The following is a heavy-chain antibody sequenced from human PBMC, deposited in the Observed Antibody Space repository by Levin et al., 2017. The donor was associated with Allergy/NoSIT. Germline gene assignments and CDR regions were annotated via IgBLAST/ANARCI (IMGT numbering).Heavy chain of an antibody. CDR1: GFTFSSYS. V-gene: IGHV3-21*01. J-gene: IGHJ4*02. D-gene: IGHD3-3*01. Sequence: LSLTCAASGFTFSSYSMNWVRQAPGKGLEWVSSISSSSSYIYYADSVKGRFTISRDNAKNSLYLQMNSLRAEDTAVYYCARDHDQITSSPLTYYDFWSGYDTAGYYFDYWGQGTLVTVSS. CDR3: ARDHDQITSSPLTYYDFWSGYDTAGYYFDY. CDR2: ISSSSSYI.